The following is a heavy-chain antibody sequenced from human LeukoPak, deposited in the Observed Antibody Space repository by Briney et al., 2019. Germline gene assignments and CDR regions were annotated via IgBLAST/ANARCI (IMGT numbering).Heavy chain of an antibody. CDR2: ISSSNSYI. CDR1: GFTFSTYS. V-gene: IGHV3-21*01. J-gene: IGHJ4*02. D-gene: IGHD5-24*01. CDR3: ARDGGSDGYTMDYFDY. Sequence: GGSLRLSCAASGFTFSTYSMNWVRQASGQGLEWVSSISSSNSYIYYADSVKGRFTISRDNAKNSLYLQINSLRAEDTAVYYCARDGGSDGYTMDYFDYWGQGTLVTVSS.